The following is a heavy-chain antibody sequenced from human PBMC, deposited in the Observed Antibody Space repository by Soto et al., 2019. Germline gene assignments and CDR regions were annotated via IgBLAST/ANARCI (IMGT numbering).Heavy chain of an antibody. CDR2: IKQDGSEK. J-gene: IGHJ6*03. Sequence: EVQLVESGGGLVQPGGSLRLSCAASGFTFTTYWMTWVRQAPGQGLEWVANIKQDGSEKYYVDSVKGRFTISRDNAKNSMYLQMTILRAEDTAVYYCADSGSYTDVWGKGNTVIVSS. CDR1: GFTFTTYW. D-gene: IGHD3-22*01. CDR3: ADSGSYTDV. V-gene: IGHV3-7*01.